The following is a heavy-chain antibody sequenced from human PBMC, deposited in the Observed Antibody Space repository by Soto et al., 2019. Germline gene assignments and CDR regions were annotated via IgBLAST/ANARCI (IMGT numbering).Heavy chain of an antibody. D-gene: IGHD5-18*01. CDR3: AHVPRATAPIVAGLGWFDP. CDR2: IYWDDDK. V-gene: IGHV2-5*02. J-gene: IGHJ5*02. Sequence: SGPTLVTPTHTLTLTCTFSGFSLSTSGVGVGWIRQPPGKALEWLALIYWDDDKRYSPSLKPMLTITKDTSKNHAVITMTKRDPVDTATYSSAHVPRATAPIVAGLGWFDPWGQGTLVTVSS. CDR1: GFSLSTSGVG.